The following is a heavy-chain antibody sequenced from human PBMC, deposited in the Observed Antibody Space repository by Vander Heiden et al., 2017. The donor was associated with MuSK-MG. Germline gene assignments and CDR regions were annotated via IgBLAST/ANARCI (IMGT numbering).Heavy chain of an antibody. V-gene: IGHV3-23*01. D-gene: IGHD2-21*01. J-gene: IGHJ4*02. CDR1: GFTFSSSA. Sequence: VQQLQSGGGMVQPGVPLRLSCAASGFTFSSSAMSGVRQAPGKGLEWGSAISGSGGSTYYADSVKGRFTISRDNSKNTLYLQMNSLRAEDTAVYYCAKASPSKGGGGRAPFDYWGQGTLVTVSS. CDR3: AKASPSKGGGGRAPFDY. CDR2: ISGSGGST.